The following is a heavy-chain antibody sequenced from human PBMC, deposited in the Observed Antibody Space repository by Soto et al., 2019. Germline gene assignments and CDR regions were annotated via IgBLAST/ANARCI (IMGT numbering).Heavy chain of an antibody. V-gene: IGHV1-2*02. Sequence: ASVKVSCKASGDTITGYYMHCVRQAPGQGLEWMGWINPNSGGTNYAQKFQGRVTMTRDTSISTAYMELSRLRSDDTAVYYCARGGIAVAGTRYNWFDPWGQGTLVTVS. CDR1: GDTITGYY. CDR3: ARGGIAVAGTRYNWFDP. CDR2: INPNSGGT. J-gene: IGHJ5*02. D-gene: IGHD6-19*01.